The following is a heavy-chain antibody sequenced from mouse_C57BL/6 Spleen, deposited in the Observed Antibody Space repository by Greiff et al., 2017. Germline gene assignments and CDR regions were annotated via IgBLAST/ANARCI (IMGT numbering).Heavy chain of an antibody. CDR3: ARSRAGGLYDYDVGYFDV. D-gene: IGHD2-4*01. CDR2: INPSSGYT. V-gene: IGHV1-7*01. CDR1: GYTFTSYW. Sequence: VQLQQSGAELAKPGASVKLSCKASGYTFTSYWMHWVKQRPGQGLEWIGYINPSSGYTKYNQKFKDKATLTADKSSSTAYMQLSSLTYEDSAVYYCARSRAGGLYDYDVGYFDVWGTGTTVTVSS. J-gene: IGHJ1*03.